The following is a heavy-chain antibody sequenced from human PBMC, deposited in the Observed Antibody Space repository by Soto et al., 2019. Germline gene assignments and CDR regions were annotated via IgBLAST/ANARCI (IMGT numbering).Heavy chain of an antibody. D-gene: IGHD3-16*02. V-gene: IGHV3-30*03. CDR1: GFTFSSYG. Sequence: QVQLVESGGGVVQPGRSLRLSCAASGFTFSSYGMHWVRQAPGKGLEWVAVISYDGSNKYYADSVKGRFTISRDNSKNTWSLRMISLRAEDTAVYYCASDRAYVFVWGTYHADSFDYWGQGTLVTVSS. J-gene: IGHJ4*02. CDR2: ISYDGSNK. CDR3: ASDRAYVFVWGTYHADSFDY.